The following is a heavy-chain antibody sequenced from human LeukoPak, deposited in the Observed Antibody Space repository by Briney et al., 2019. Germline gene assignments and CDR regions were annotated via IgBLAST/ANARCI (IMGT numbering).Heavy chain of an antibody. Sequence: SETLSLTCTVSGGSISSYYWSWIRQPAGKGLEWIGRIYSSGSTNYSPSLKSRVTMSVDTSKNQFSLKLYSVTAADTAMYYCARGNLGSSSDCWGQGTLVTVSS. CDR2: IYSSGST. CDR3: ARGNLGSSSDC. J-gene: IGHJ4*02. V-gene: IGHV4-4*07. CDR1: GGSISSYY. D-gene: IGHD6-6*01.